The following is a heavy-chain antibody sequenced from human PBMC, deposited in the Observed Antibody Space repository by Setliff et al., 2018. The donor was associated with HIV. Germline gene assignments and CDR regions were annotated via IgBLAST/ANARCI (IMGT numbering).Heavy chain of an antibody. Sequence: VASVKVSCKASGDNFNSHSISWVRQAPGQGLEWMGGIVPIFGTPNYAQKFKDRLTITADESTSTVYMELSSLRSEDTAVYFCARDSRDIVVVIAPEPEPYYYYGMDVWGEGTTVTVSS. V-gene: IGHV1-69*13. CDR2: IVPIFGTP. CDR3: ARDSRDIVVVIAPEPEPYYYYGMDV. CDR1: GDNFNSHS. D-gene: IGHD2-15*01. J-gene: IGHJ6*04.